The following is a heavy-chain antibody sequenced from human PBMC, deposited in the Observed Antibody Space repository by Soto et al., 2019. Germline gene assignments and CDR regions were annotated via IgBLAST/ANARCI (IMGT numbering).Heavy chain of an antibody. D-gene: IGHD1-26*01. J-gene: IGHJ4*03. Sequence: SETLSLTCTVSGCSISSYYCCWIRQHPEKGLEWIGYIYYSGSTNYNPSLKSRVTISVDTSKNQFSLKLSSVTAADTAVYYCARAGYSGSYYDYWGQGTLVTVSS. CDR2: IYYSGST. V-gene: IGHV4-59*12. CDR3: ARAGYSGSYYDY. CDR1: GCSISSYY.